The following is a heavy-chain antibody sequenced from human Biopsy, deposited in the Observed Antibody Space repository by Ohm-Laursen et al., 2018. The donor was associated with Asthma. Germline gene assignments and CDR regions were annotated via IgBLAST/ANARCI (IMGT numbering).Heavy chain of an antibody. Sequence: SSLRLSCAASGFSFSNFAIHWVRQAPGKGLEWVGVISKDASTQDYADSVKGRFTMARDNSKNTLDLQMNSLRAEDTAVYYCAKESRRDGYNRRNYYFDYWGQGTLVTVSS. CDR3: AKESRRDGYNRRNYYFDY. J-gene: IGHJ4*02. CDR2: ISKDASTQ. D-gene: IGHD5-24*01. V-gene: IGHV3-30*07. CDR1: GFSFSNFA.